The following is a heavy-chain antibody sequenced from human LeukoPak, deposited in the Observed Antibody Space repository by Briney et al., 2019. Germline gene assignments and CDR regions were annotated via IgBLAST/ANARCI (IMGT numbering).Heavy chain of an antibody. CDR1: GFTFSSYA. Sequence: GGSLRLPCAASGFTFSSYAMTWVRQAPGKGLEWVSGISGSGGSTYYADSVKGRFTISRDNSKNTLYLQMNSLRAEDTAVYYCAKSRTTVVVTACDYWGQGTLVTVSS. V-gene: IGHV3-23*01. D-gene: IGHD2-21*02. CDR2: ISGSGGST. J-gene: IGHJ4*02. CDR3: AKSRTTVVVTACDY.